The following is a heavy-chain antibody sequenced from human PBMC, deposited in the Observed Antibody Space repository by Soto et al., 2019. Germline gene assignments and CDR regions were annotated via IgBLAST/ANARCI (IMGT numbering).Heavy chain of an antibody. D-gene: IGHD4-17*01. CDR2: INPSGGST. V-gene: IGHV1-46*01. CDR3: ARDRNTVTTWRVVGGMDV. J-gene: IGHJ6*02. CDR1: GYTFTSYY. Sequence: QVQLVQSGAEVKKPGASVKVSCKASGYTFTSYYMHWVRQAPGQGLEWMGIINPSGGSTSYAQKFQGRVTMTRDTSTSTVYMELSSLRSEDTAVYYCARDRNTVTTWRVVGGMDVWGQGTTVTVSS.